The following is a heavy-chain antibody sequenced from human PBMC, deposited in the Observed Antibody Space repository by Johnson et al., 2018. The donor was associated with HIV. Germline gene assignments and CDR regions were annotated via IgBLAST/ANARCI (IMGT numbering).Heavy chain of an antibody. Sequence: VQLVESGGVVVQPGGSLRLSCAASGFTFDDYTMHWVRQAPGKGLEWVSLISWDGGSTYYADAVKGGFTISRDNSKNSLYLQMNSLRTEDTALYYCAKGALEWELLAGDAFDIWGQGTMVTVSS. D-gene: IGHD1-26*01. V-gene: IGHV3-43*01. J-gene: IGHJ3*02. CDR2: ISWDGGST. CDR1: GFTFDDYT. CDR3: AKGALEWELLAGDAFDI.